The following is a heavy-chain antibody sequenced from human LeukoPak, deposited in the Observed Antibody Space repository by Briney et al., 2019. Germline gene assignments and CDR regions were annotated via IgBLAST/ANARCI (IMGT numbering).Heavy chain of an antibody. CDR2: IYYSGST. J-gene: IGHJ4*02. D-gene: IGHD3-10*01. V-gene: IGHV4-59*01. Sequence: SETLSLTCTVSGGSISSYYWSWIRQPPGKGLEWIGYIYYSGSTNYNPSLKSRVTISVDTSKNQFSLKLSSVTAADTAVYYCARGYGSGSYNYWGQGTLVTVSS. CDR3: ARGYGSGSYNY. CDR1: GGSISSYY.